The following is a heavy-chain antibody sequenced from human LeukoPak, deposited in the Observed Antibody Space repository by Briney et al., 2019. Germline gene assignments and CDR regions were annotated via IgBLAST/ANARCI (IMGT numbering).Heavy chain of an antibody. CDR2: IRYDGNNK. J-gene: IGHJ4*02. Sequence: GGSLRLSCAASGFPFSTYGMHWVRQAPGKGLEWVSFIRYDGNNKNYGDSVKGRFTISRDDSKNTLYLQMSSLRAEDTAVYYCAKTLRDSSGYYAAGDWGQGTLVSVSS. V-gene: IGHV3-30*02. CDR1: GFPFSTYG. D-gene: IGHD3-22*01. CDR3: AKTLRDSSGYYAAGD.